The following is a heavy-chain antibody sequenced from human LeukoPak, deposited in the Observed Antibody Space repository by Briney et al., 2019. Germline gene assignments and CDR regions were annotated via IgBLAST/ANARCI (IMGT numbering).Heavy chain of an antibody. D-gene: IGHD2-21*02. Sequence: GGSLRLSCAASGFIFSSFAIHWVRQSPGKGLEWVAVISYDGSNKYYTDSVKGRFTVSRDNSKYTLYLQMNSLRPEDTSVYYCATERAGVVTLQYWGQGTLVTVSS. CDR3: ATERAGVVTLQY. V-gene: IGHV3-30*04. J-gene: IGHJ4*02. CDR2: ISYDGSNK. CDR1: GFIFSSFA.